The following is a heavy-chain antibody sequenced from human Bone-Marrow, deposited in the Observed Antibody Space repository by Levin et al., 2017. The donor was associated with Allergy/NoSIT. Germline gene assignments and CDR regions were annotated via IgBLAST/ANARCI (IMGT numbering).Heavy chain of an antibody. CDR3: ARVEGGNQFFGY. CDR2: ISGSGTTM. D-gene: IGHD1-14*01. J-gene: IGHJ4*02. Sequence: GGSLRLSCAASGFTFSSYEMNWVRQAPGKGLEWVSYISGSGTTMYYTDSVKGRFTISRDNAKNSLYLQMNSLRAEDSAVYYCARVEGGNQFFGYWGQGTLVTVSS. CDR1: GFTFSSYE. V-gene: IGHV3-48*03.